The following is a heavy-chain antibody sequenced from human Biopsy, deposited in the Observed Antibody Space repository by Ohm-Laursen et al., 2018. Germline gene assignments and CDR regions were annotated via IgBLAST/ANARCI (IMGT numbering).Heavy chain of an antibody. CDR1: EGTFSNYG. D-gene: IGHD3-9*01. CDR2: NIPILGTG. CDR3: ATKLTGYFHH. J-gene: IGHJ1*01. V-gene: IGHV1-69*06. Sequence: SSENVSCKAPEGTFSNYGVNWVRQAPGQGLEWLGGNIPILGTGNYAQKFQDRVTAAADTSTSTVSMELRSLRSDDTAVYYCATKLTGYFHHWGQGTLVIVSS.